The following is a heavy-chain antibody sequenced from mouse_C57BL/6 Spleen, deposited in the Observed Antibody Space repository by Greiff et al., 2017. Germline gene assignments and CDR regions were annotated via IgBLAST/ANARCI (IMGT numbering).Heavy chain of an antibody. CDR2: INYDGSST. V-gene: IGHV5-16*01. Sequence: EVKLVESEGGLVQPGSSMKLSCTASGFTFSDYYMAWVRQVPEKGLEWVANINYDGSSTYYLDSLKSRFIISRDNAKNILYLQMSSLKSEDTATYYCARSPLYAMDYWGQGTSVTVSS. J-gene: IGHJ4*01. CDR3: ARSPLYAMDY. CDR1: GFTFSDYY.